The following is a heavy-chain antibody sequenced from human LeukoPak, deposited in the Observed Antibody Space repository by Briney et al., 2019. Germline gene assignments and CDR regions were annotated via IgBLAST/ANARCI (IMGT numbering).Heavy chain of an antibody. CDR3: ARGGAAIVYHYYYYMDV. J-gene: IGHJ6*03. CDR2: IWYDGSNK. D-gene: IGHD5-18*01. Sequence: PGGSLRLSCAASGFTFSSYGMHWVRQAPGKGLEWVAVIWYDGSNKYYADSVKGRFTISRDNSKNTLYLQMNSLRAEDTAVYYCARGGAAIVYHYYYYMDVWGEGTTVTVSS. CDR1: GFTFSSYG. V-gene: IGHV3-33*01.